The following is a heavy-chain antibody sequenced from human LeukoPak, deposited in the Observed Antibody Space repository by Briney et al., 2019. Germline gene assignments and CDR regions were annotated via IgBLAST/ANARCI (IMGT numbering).Heavy chain of an antibody. Sequence: SGGSLRLSCAASGFTFINYAMTWVRQAPGKGLEWVSAISGSGDSTFNADSVKGRFTISRDNSKNTLSLQMNSLRAEDTAVYYCRAYCSTTNCESDYWGQGTLDTVSS. CDR3: RAYCSTTNCESDY. D-gene: IGHD2-2*01. J-gene: IGHJ4*02. CDR2: ISGSGDST. V-gene: IGHV3-23*01. CDR1: GFTFINYA.